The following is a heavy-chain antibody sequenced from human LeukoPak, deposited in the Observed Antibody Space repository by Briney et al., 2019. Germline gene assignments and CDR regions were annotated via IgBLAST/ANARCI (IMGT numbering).Heavy chain of an antibody. D-gene: IGHD5-24*01. Sequence: PSETLSLTCTVSGGSISSYYCSWIRQPPGKGLEWIGYIDTSGSTNYNPSLKSRVTISVDTSKNQFSLKLSSVTAADTAVYYCARFTPGGYNYNWFDPWGQGTLVTVSS. CDR3: ARFTPGGYNYNWFDP. CDR2: IDTSGST. CDR1: GGSISSYY. J-gene: IGHJ5*02. V-gene: IGHV4-4*09.